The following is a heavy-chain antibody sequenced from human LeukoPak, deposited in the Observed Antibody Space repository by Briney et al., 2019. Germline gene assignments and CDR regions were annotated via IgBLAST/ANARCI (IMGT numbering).Heavy chain of an antibody. CDR1: GFTFSNSW. Sequence: GGSLRPSCAASGFTFSNSWMHWVRQASGKGLVWVSRINGDGSTTTYADSVKGRFTISRDNAKNTLYLQMNSLRAEDTAVYYCARIPYTTGSSFWGQGTLVTVSS. CDR3: ARIPYTTGSSF. V-gene: IGHV3-74*01. CDR2: INGDGSTT. J-gene: IGHJ4*02. D-gene: IGHD2/OR15-2a*01.